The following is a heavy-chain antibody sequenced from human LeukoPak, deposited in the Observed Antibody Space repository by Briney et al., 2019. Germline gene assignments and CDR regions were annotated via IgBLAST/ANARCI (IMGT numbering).Heavy chain of an antibody. J-gene: IGHJ1*01. CDR2: VYYSGST. Sequence: SETLSLTCNVSGGSISIGHYYWSWVRQPPGRGLEWIGNVYYSGSTYYNPSLESRITVSADTSKNQFSLRLTSVTAADTAVYYCARVGVTPTERYFQHWGQGTLVTVSS. CDR3: ARVGVTPTERYFQH. V-gene: IGHV4-30-4*08. D-gene: IGHD3-10*01. CDR1: GGSISIGHYY.